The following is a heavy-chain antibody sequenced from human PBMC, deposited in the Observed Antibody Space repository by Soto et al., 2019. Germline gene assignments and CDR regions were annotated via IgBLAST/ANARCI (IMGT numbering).Heavy chain of an antibody. CDR2: ISYDGRNK. Sequence: PGGSLRLSCAASGFTFSSYGMHWVRQAPGKGLEWVAVISYDGRNKYYADAVKGRFTISRGNSKNTLYLQMSSLRAEDTAVYYCVKDGSSGWPYFYDMDVWGQGTTVTVSS. CDR1: GFTFSSYG. J-gene: IGHJ6*02. V-gene: IGHV3-30*18. D-gene: IGHD6-19*01. CDR3: VKDGSSGWPYFYDMDV.